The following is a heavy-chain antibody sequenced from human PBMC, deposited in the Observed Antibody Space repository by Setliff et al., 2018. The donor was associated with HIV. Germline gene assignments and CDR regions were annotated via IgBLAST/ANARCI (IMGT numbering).Heavy chain of an antibody. CDR2: LWRDEVRE. CDR1: GFSIENFD. V-gene: IGHV3-33*08. D-gene: IGHD3-16*01. Sequence: PGGSLRLSCTVVGFSIENFDMHWVSQAPGKGLAWVSLLWRDEVREYYADSVKGRFSISRDRSRNTVSLQLSSLRVEDTAMYYCGNKGGQVWGPGTQVTVS. CDR3: GNKGGQV. J-gene: IGHJ1*01.